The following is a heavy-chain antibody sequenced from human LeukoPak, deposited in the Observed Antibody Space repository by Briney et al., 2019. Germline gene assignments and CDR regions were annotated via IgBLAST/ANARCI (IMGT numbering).Heavy chain of an antibody. J-gene: IGHJ6*03. CDR2: ISAYNGNT. D-gene: IGHD2-2*01. CDR1: GYTFTSYG. CDR3: ARVPYCSSTSCYWSLYYYYYMDV. Sequence: ASVKVSCKASGYTFTSYGISWVRQAPGQGLEWMGWISAYNGNTNYAQKLQGRVTMTTDTSTSTAYMELRSLRSDDTAVYYCARVPYCSSTSCYWSLYYYYYMDVWGKGTTVTVSS. V-gene: IGHV1-18*01.